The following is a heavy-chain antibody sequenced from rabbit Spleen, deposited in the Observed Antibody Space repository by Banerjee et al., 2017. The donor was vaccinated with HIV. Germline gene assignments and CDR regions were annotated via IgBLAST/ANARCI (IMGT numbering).Heavy chain of an antibody. CDR1: VFSFSSSYY. D-gene: IGHD8-1*01. CDR2: IHIGSSAFT. Sequence: QSLEESGGDLIKPGASLTLTCTASVFSFSSSYYMCWVRQAPGKGLEWIACIHIGSSAFTYFASWAKGRFTISKTSSTTVTLQMTSLTAADTATYFCARDTGSSFSSYGMDLWGQGTLVTVS. V-gene: IGHV1S40*01. J-gene: IGHJ3*01. CDR3: ARDTGSSFSSYGMDL.